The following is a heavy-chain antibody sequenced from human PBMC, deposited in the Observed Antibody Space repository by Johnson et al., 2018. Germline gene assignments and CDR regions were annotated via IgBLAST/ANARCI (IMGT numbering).Heavy chain of an antibody. CDR1: GFTVSRNS. D-gene: IGHD2-15*01. Sequence: VQLQESWGGLVQPGGSPRLSCAASGFTVSRNSMTWVRQAPGKGLGWVSIFYSDGSTFYADSVKGRFTISRDNSKNTLYLQMNSLRAEDTAVYYCAKDQRYVRTPPYGMDVWGQGTTVTVSS. CDR3: AKDQRYVRTPPYGMDV. V-gene: IGHV3-53*01. J-gene: IGHJ6*02. CDR2: FYSDGST.